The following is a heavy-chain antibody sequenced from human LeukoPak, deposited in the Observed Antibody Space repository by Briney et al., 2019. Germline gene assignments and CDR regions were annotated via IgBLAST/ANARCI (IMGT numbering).Heavy chain of an antibody. CDR2: ISSSGSTM. V-gene: IGHV3-48*03. J-gene: IGHJ3*01. D-gene: IGHD1-1*01. CDR3: ARERGTYRDAFDV. Sequence: PGGSLRLSCAASGLTFSSFEMNWVRQAPGKGLEWFSYISSSGSTMYYADSVKGRFTISRDNAKDSLYLQMNSLRAEDTAVYYCARERGTYRDAFDVWGQGTMVTVSS. CDR1: GLTFSSFE.